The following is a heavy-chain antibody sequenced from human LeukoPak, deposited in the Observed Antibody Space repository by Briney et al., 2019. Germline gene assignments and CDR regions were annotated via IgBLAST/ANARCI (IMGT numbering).Heavy chain of an antibody. J-gene: IGHJ3*01. D-gene: IGHD5-24*01. CDR2: IINDGNTT. CDR3: AADGEYAFLV. Sequence: SGGSLRLSCAASGLTFQNTWMHWIRQAPGEGLVWVSRIINDGNTTTYADSVKGRFTISRDNAKKTLYLQMNSLRADNTAVYYCAADGEYAFLVWGQGTMVTVSS. V-gene: IGHV3-74*01. CDR1: GLTFQNTW.